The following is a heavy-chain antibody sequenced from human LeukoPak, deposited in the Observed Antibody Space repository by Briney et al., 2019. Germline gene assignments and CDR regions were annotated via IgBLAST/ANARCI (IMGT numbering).Heavy chain of an antibody. CDR2: IYHSGST. D-gene: IGHD6-6*01. V-gene: IGHV4-4*02. J-gene: IGHJ2*01. CDR3: ARVTREAARYWYFDL. Sequence: PSETLSLTCAVSGGSISSSNWWSWVRQPPGKGLEWIGEIYHSGSTNYNPSLKSRVTISVDKSKNQFSLKLSTVTAADTAVYFCARVTREAARYWYFDLWGRGTLVTVSS. CDR1: GGSISSSNW.